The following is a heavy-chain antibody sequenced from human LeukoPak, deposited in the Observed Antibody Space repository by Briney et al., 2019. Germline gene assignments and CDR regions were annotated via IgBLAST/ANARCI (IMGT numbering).Heavy chain of an antibody. V-gene: IGHV1-69*05. CDR3: ATITGTNIDGDYYYYMDV. J-gene: IGHJ6*03. D-gene: IGHD1-7*01. Sequence: SVKVSCKASGYTFTGYYMHWVRQAPGQGLEWMGGIIPIFGTANYAQKFQGRVTITTDESTSTAYMELSSLRSEDTAVYYCATITGTNIDGDYYYYMDVWGKGTTVTVSS. CDR1: GYTFTGYY. CDR2: IIPIFGTA.